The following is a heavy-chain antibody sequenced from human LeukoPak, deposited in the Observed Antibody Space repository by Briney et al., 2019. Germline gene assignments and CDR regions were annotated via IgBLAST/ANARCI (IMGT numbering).Heavy chain of an antibody. Sequence: PGGSLRLSCAASGFTFSRYWMTWVRQAPGKGLEWVANIKRDGSEKFYVDSVKGRFTISRDNAKNSLYLQMNSLRAEDTAVYFCARDAGNSGYDLFDYWGQGTLVTVSS. J-gene: IGHJ4*02. CDR3: ARDAGNSGYDLFDY. CDR1: GFTFSRYW. CDR2: IKRDGSEK. V-gene: IGHV3-7*04. D-gene: IGHD5-12*01.